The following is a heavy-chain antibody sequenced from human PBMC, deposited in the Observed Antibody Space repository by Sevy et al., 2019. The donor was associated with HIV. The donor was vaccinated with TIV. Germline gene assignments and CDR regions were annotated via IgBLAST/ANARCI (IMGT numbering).Heavy chain of an antibody. D-gene: IGHD3-10*01. CDR2: IKSKTDGGTT. Sequence: GGSLRLSCAASGFTFSNAWMSWVRQAPGKGLEWVGRIKSKTDGGTTDYAAPVKGRFTISRDDSKNTLYLQMNSLKTEDTAIYYCTTDSKKRGFCALLDYWGQGTLVTVSS. J-gene: IGHJ4*02. CDR1: GFTFSNAW. V-gene: IGHV3-15*01. CDR3: TTDSKKRGFCALLDY.